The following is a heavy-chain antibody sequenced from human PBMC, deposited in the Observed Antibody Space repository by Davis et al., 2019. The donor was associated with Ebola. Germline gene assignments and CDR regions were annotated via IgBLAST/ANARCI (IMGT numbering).Heavy chain of an antibody. CDR2: IYYSGST. Sequence: SETLSLTCTVSGGSISSSSYYWGWIRQPPGKGLEWIGSIYYSGSTYYNPSLKSRVTISVDTSKNQFSLKLSSVTAADTAVYYCARLYCSGGSCYSHYYYGMDVWGQGTTVTVSS. V-gene: IGHV4-39*01. D-gene: IGHD2-15*01. CDR3: ARLYCSGGSCYSHYYYGMDV. CDR1: GGSISSSSYY. J-gene: IGHJ6*02.